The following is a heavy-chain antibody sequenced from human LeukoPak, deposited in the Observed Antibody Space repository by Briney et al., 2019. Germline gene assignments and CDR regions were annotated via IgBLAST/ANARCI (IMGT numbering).Heavy chain of an antibody. J-gene: IGHJ4*02. CDR1: GFTFNNYA. V-gene: IGHV3-30-3*01. Sequence: PGGSLRLSCAASGFTFNNYAMTWVRQAPGKGLEWVAVISYDGSNKYYADSVKGRFTISRDNSKNTLYLQMNSLRAEDTAVYYCARGDYDSSGRDPYWGQGTLVTVSS. CDR2: ISYDGSNK. CDR3: ARGDYDSSGRDPY. D-gene: IGHD3-22*01.